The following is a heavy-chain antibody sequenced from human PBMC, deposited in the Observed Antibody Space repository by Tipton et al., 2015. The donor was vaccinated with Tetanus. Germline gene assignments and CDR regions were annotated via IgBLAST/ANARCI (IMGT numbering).Heavy chain of an antibody. CDR3: ARVRSAAYTTNWYSGDNWFDP. V-gene: IGHV4-4*07. CDR2: IDASGST. J-gene: IGHJ5*02. Sequence: QLVQSGAEVKPSETLSLTCTVSGGSLSSNYWTWIRQPAGKGLEWIGRIDASGSTDYNPSLKSRVTMSVDTSENQFSLKLSSVIAADTAIYYCARVRSAAYTTNWYSGDNWFDPWGQGTLVTVSS. CDR1: GGSLSSNY. D-gene: IGHD6-13*01.